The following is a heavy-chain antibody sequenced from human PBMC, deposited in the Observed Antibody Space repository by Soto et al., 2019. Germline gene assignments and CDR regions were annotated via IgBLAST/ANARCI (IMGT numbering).Heavy chain of an antibody. CDR3: ATKPPGMTTVTTGFDY. V-gene: IGHV1-24*01. D-gene: IGHD4-17*01. J-gene: IGHJ4*02. CDR1: GYTLTELS. Sequence: ASVKVSCKVSGYTLTELSMHWVRQAPGKGLEWMVGFDPEDGETIYAQKFQGRVTMTEDTSTDTAYMELSSLRSEDTAVYYCATKPPGMTTVTTGFDYWGQGTLVTVSS. CDR2: FDPEDGET.